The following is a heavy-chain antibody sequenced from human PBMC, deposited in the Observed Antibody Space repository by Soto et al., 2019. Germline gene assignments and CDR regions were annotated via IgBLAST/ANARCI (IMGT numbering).Heavy chain of an antibody. CDR2: IYHSGST. D-gene: IGHD3-22*01. J-gene: IGHJ5*02. CDR1: GGSIGSYY. V-gene: IGHV4-59*04. Sequence: PSGTLPLTCTVSGGSIGSYYWSWIRQPPGKGLEWIGYIYHSGSTYYNPSLKSRVTISVDTSKNQFSLKLTSVTAADAALYYCARDFFDSSDYTTNWFDPWGQGTLVTVSS. CDR3: ARDFFDSSDYTTNWFDP.